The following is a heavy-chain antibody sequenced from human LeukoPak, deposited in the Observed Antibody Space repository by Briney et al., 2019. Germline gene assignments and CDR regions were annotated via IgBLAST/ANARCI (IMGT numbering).Heavy chain of an antibody. CDR2: ITSSGTTI. V-gene: IGHV3-48*03. CDR3: ARSKFP. Sequence: WGSLRLTCVASGFTFRSYWMSWVRQGPGKGLEWVSHITSSGTTIYYADSVKGRFTISRDNAKNSVYLQMNSLRVEDTAVYYWARSKFPWGQGTLVTVSS. CDR1: GFTFRSYW. J-gene: IGHJ5*02.